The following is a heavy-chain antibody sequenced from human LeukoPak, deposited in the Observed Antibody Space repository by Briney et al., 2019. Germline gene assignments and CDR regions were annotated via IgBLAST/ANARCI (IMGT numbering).Heavy chain of an antibody. CDR2: ISHSGGT. D-gene: IGHD6-13*01. CDR1: GGSINSAVYY. CDR3: ARVGSSGWSMDV. Sequence: SETLSLTCTVSGGSINSAVYYWGWIRQHPGQGLEWIGYISHSGGTYYNPSLTSRVAISVDTSKIQFSLRLSSVTAADSAVYHCARVGSSGWSMDVWGQGTTVTVSS. V-gene: IGHV4-31*03. J-gene: IGHJ6*02.